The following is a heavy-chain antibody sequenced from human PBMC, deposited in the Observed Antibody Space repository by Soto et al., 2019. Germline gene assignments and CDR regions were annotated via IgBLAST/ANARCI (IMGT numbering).Heavy chain of an antibody. Sequence: GGSLRLSCAASGFTFSNYNFNWVRQAPGKGLQWVSSIDASGTYTYYADSVKGRFTISRDDAANSLYLQLNSLRVEGTAVYFCATIRRSSGWPDYWGQGTQVTVSS. CDR1: GFTFSNYN. V-gene: IGHV3-21*01. D-gene: IGHD6-25*01. J-gene: IGHJ4*02. CDR3: ATIRRSSGWPDY. CDR2: IDASGTYT.